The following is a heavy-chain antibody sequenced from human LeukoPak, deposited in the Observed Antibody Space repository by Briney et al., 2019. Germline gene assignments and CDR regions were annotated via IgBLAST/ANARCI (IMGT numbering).Heavy chain of an antibody. CDR1: GFTFSNFA. V-gene: IGHV3-23*01. Sequence: PGGSLRLSCAAPGFTFSNFAMSWVRQAPGKGLEWVSGISGSGGSTYYADSVKGRFTISRDNSKNTLYLQMNSLRAEDTAIYYCAKELSGSRNVWGKGTTVTVSS. CDR3: AKELSGSRNV. CDR2: ISGSGGST. D-gene: IGHD1-26*01. J-gene: IGHJ6*04.